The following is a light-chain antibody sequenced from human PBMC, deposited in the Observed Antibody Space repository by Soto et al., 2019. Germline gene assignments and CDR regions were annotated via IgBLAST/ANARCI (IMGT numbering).Light chain of an antibody. CDR1: QSVSTSY. Sequence: EVVLTQSPGTLSLSPGERATLSCRASQSVSTSYLAWYQQKPGQAPRLLIYGASSRATGIPDRFSGSGSGTDFTLTISRLEPEDFAVYDCQQYGSTPPSTVGQGTKVEI. CDR3: QQYGSTPPST. CDR2: GAS. V-gene: IGKV3-20*01. J-gene: IGKJ1*01.